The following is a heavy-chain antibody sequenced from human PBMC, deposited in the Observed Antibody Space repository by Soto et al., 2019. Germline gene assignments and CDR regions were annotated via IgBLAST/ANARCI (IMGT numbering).Heavy chain of an antibody. CDR1: GFTFSSYW. J-gene: IGHJ6*02. CDR3: AKAGGYYDSSGYYYSYYGMDV. V-gene: IGHV3-7*01. CDR2: IKQDGSEK. D-gene: IGHD3-22*01. Sequence: GGSLRLSCAASGFTFSSYWMSWVRQAPGKGLEWVANIKQDGSEKYYVDSVKGRFTISRDNAKNSLYLQMNSLRAEDTAVYYCAKAGGYYDSSGYYYSYYGMDVWGQGTTVTVSS.